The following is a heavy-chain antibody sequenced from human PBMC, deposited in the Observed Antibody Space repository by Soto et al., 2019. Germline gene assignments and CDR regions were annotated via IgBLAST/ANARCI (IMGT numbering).Heavy chain of an antibody. Sequence: GGSLRLSCAASGFTFSSYGMHWVRQAPGKGLEWVAVIWYDGSNKYYADSVKGRFTISRDNSKNTLYLQMTSLRAEDTAVYYCARDRGLGIYYFDYWGQGTLVTVSS. D-gene: IGHD7-27*01. V-gene: IGHV3-33*01. CDR3: ARDRGLGIYYFDY. CDR2: IWYDGSNK. J-gene: IGHJ4*02. CDR1: GFTFSSYG.